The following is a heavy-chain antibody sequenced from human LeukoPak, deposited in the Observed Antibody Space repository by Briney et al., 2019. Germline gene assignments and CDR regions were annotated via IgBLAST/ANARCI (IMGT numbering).Heavy chain of an antibody. J-gene: IGHJ6*02. D-gene: IGHD3-9*01. CDR2: ISYDGSNK. Sequence: PGGSLRLSCAASGFTFSSYGMHWVRQAPGKGLEWVAVISYDGSNKYYADSVKGRFTISRDNSKNTLYLQMNSLRAEDTAVYYCAKCRPYYDILTGLGMDVWGQGTMVIVS. CDR3: AKCRPYYDILTGLGMDV. V-gene: IGHV3-30*18. CDR1: GFTFSSYG.